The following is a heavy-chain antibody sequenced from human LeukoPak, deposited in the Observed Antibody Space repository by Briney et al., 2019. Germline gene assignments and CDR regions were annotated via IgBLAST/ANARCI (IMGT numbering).Heavy chain of an antibody. CDR2: INRHGNT. D-gene: IGHD3-10*01. CDR3: ARGRKGGSAL. Sequence: PSETLSLTCAVSGEPFSGYYWGWIRQPPGKGLELIGEINRHGNTDYNPSLKSRVSMSIDTSKNQFSLKLISVTAADTAFYYCARGRKGGSALWGQGTLVTVSS. V-gene: IGHV4-34*01. J-gene: IGHJ4*02. CDR1: GEPFSGYY.